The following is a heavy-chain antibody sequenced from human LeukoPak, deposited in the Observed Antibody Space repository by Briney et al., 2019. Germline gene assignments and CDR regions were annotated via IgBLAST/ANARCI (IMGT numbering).Heavy chain of an antibody. D-gene: IGHD6-19*01. CDR2: IYNAKNT. CDR3: AQTTGWPGFDF. V-gene: IGHV4-59*08. CDR1: GASTSSSY. Sequence: SETLSLTCCASGASTSSSYWSWIRQFPGGTLEWIGHIYNAKNTKYNPSLTSRVTISVDTSRNQFYLSLTSLTAADTAIYYCAQTTGWPGFDFWGPGALVTVSS. J-gene: IGHJ4*02.